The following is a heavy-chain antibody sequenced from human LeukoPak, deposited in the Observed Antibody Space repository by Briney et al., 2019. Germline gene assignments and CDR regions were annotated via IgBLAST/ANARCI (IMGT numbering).Heavy chain of an antibody. D-gene: IGHD6-19*01. CDR3: AKASAAVVVYRYYFGY. Sequence: GGSLRLSCPASGFTFSSYSMNWVRQAPGKGLEWVSSISSSSSYIYYADSVKGRFTISRDNAKNSLYLQMNSLRADDTALYYCAKASAAVVVYRYYFGYWGKGTLVTVSS. V-gene: IGHV3-21*04. CDR1: GFTFSSYS. J-gene: IGHJ4*02. CDR2: ISSSSSYI.